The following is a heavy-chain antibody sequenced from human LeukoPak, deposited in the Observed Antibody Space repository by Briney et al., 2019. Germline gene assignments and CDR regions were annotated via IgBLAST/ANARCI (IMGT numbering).Heavy chain of an antibody. Sequence: SETLSLTCTVSGYSITNNYYWDWVRQPPGKGLEWIGSISYSGGTNYNPSLESRVTISLDTSKNQISLKLSSVTAADTTVYYCARAPERWYSYGSYTYYYMDVWGKGTTVTVS. D-gene: IGHD5-18*01. CDR3: ARAPERWYSYGSYTYYYMDV. CDR2: ISYSGGT. V-gene: IGHV4-59*01. CDR1: GYSITNNYY. J-gene: IGHJ6*03.